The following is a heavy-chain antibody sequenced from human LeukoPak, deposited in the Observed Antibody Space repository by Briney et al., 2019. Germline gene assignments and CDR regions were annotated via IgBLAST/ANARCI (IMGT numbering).Heavy chain of an antibody. CDR2: ISRSGSTI. J-gene: IGHJ4*02. CDR1: GFTFSNYE. D-gene: IGHD3-22*01. CDR3: TTDQGLYYYDSSGYNDY. V-gene: IGHV3-48*03. Sequence: PGGSLRLSCAASGFTFSNYEMNWVRQAPGKGLEWVSYISRSGSTIYNADSVKGRFTISRDNSKNTLYLQMNSLKTEDTAVYYCTTDQGLYYYDSSGYNDYWGQGTLVTVSS.